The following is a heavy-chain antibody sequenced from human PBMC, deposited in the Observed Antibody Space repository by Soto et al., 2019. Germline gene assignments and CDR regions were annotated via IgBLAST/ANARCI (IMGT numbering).Heavy chain of an antibody. J-gene: IGHJ4*02. CDR2: ISSSSSYI. D-gene: IGHD2-15*01. CDR1: GFTFSSYS. CDR3: ARDFNPVVVSFDY. V-gene: IGHV3-21*01. Sequence: EVQLVESGGGLVKPGGSLRLSCAASGFTFSSYSMNWVRQAPGKGLEWVSSISSSSSYIYYADSVKGRFTISRDNAKNSLYLKMNSLRAEDTAVYYCARDFNPVVVSFDYWGQGTLVTVSS.